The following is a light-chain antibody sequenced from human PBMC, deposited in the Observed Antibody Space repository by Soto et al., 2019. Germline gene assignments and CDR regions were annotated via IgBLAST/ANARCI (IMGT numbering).Light chain of an antibody. CDR2: STS. V-gene: IGLV7-43*01. CDR1: TGPVTNDHF. CDR3: LLYFGGPQI. J-gene: IGLJ2*01. Sequence: QTVVTQESSVTVSPGETVTLTCGSNTGPVTNDHFPFWFQQKPGQPPTTLVHSTSNKKSWTPARFSGSLLGGKAALTLSGVRPEDEADYYCLLYFGGPQIFGGGTKLTVL.